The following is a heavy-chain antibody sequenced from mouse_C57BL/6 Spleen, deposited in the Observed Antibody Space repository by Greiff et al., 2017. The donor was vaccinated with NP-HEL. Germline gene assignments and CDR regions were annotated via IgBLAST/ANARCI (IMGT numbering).Heavy chain of an antibody. CDR3: ARHEAPYYYGSSPWYFEV. Sequence: QVQLQQSGAELVKPGASVKLSCKASGYTFTEYSIHWVKQRSGQGLEWIGWFYPGSGSIKYNEKFKDKATLTADKSSSTVYMQLSRLKSEDSAVFSWARHEAPYYYGSSPWYFEVWGTGTTVT. D-gene: IGHD1-1*01. V-gene: IGHV1-62-2*01. J-gene: IGHJ1*03. CDR1: GYTFTEYS. CDR2: FYPGSGSI.